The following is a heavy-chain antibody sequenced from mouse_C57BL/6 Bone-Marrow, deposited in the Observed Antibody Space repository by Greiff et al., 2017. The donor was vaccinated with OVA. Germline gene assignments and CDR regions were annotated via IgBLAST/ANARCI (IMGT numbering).Heavy chain of an antibody. J-gene: IGHJ4*01. CDR3: ARVGDSSYYAMDY. CDR2: ISYDGSN. Sequence: EVQLQESGPGLVKPSQSLSLTCSVTGYSITSGYYWNWIRQFPGNKLEWMGYISYDGSNNYNPSLKNRISITRDTSKNQFFLKLTSVTTEDTATYYCARVGDSSYYAMDYWGQGTSVTVSS. V-gene: IGHV3-6*01. CDR1: GYSITSGYY.